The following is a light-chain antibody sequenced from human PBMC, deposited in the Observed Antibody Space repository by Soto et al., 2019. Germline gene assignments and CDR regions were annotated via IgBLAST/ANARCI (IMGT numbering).Light chain of an antibody. V-gene: IGLV1-40*01. CDR3: QSYDSSLSGYV. CDR1: GSNIGAPYD. Sequence: QSVLTQPPSASGSPGQSVTISCTGSGSNIGAPYDVHWYQHLPGTAPKLLIYGSTNRPSGVPGRFSGSKSGTSASLAITGLQAEDEADYYCQSYDSSLSGYVFGAGTKVTVL. CDR2: GST. J-gene: IGLJ1*01.